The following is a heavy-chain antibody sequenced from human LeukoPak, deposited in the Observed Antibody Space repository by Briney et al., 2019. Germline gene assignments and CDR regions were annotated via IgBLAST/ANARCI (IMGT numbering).Heavy chain of an antibody. CDR3: ARGGGYCSGGSCYAPFDY. V-gene: IGHV4-34*01. CDR1: GGSINSYY. Sequence: PSETLSLTCTVSGGSINSYYWSWIRQPPGKGLEWIGEINHSGSTNYNPSLKSRVTISVDTSKNQFSLKLSSVTAADTAVYYCARGGGYCSGGSCYAPFDYWGQGTLVTVSS. J-gene: IGHJ4*02. CDR2: INHSGST. D-gene: IGHD2-15*01.